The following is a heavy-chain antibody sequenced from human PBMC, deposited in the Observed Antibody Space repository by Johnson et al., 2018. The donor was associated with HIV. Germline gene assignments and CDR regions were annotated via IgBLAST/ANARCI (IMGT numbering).Heavy chain of an antibody. Sequence: VQLVESGGGVVRPGGSLRLSCAASGFNFDDYGMTWVRQAPGKGLAWVSGINWNGGSTGYAGSMRGRVTISSDNSKNTVYLQMNSLRTEDTAVYYCAKDVGNYWPDAFDIWGQGTLVIVSS. D-gene: IGHD3-22*01. V-gene: IGHV3-20*04. CDR1: GFNFDDYG. CDR2: INWNGGST. CDR3: AKDVGNYWPDAFDI. J-gene: IGHJ3*02.